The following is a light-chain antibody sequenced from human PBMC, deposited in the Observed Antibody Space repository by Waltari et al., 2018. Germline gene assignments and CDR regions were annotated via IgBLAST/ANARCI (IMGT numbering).Light chain of an antibody. CDR3: SSYTSSSTFDVV. CDR1: SSDVGGHNY. J-gene: IGLJ2*01. Sequence: QSALPPPASVSGSPGQSITISCTGTSSDVGGHNYVSWYQQHPGKAPKLMIYDVSKRPSGVSNRFSGSKSGNTASLTISGLQAEDEADYYCSSYTSSSTFDVVFGGGTKLTVL. V-gene: IGLV2-14*01. CDR2: DVS.